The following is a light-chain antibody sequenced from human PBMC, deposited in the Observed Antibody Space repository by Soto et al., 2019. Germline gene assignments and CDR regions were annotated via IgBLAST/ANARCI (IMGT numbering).Light chain of an antibody. CDR3: QQYDSLST. CDR1: QSISSW. V-gene: IGKV1-5*03. Sequence: DIQMTQSPSTLSASVGDRVTITCRASQSISSWLAWYQQKPGKAPKVLIYKASSLESGVPSRFSGSGSGTEFTLTISSLQHDDFATYYCQQYDSLSTFGQGTKVEIK. J-gene: IGKJ1*01. CDR2: KAS.